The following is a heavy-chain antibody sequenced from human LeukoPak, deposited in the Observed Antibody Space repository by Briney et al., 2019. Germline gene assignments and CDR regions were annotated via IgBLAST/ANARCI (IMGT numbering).Heavy chain of an antibody. J-gene: IGHJ4*02. D-gene: IGHD6-19*01. CDR2: INSNTGNP. V-gene: IGHV7-4-1*02. CDR3: ARARYSSGWYYGGPFFY. Sequence: ASVKVSCKASGYTFTSYATNWVRQAPGQGLEWMGWINSNTGNPTYAQGFTGRFVFSLDTSVSTAYLQISSLKAEDTAVYYCARARYSSGWYYGGPFFYWGQGTLVTVSS. CDR1: GYTFTSYA.